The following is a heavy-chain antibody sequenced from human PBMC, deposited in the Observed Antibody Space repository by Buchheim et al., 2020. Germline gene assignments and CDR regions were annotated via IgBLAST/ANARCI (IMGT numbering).Heavy chain of an antibody. V-gene: IGHV3-48*04. CDR2: ISSDSSTK. J-gene: IGHJ6*03. CDR3: ARVPYYDYRVNYYYYMDV. Sequence: EVQLVESGGGLVQPGGSLRLSCAASGFTFSTYSMNWVRQAPGKGLEWVSYISSDSSTKYYADSVKGRFTISRDNAKNSLYLQMNSLRAEDTAVYYCARVPYYDYRVNYYYYMDVWGKGTT. CDR1: GFTFSTYS. D-gene: IGHD3-3*01.